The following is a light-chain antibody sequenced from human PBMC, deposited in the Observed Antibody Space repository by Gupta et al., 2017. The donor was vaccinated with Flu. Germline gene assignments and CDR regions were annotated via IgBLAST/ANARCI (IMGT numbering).Light chain of an antibody. CDR1: QSIGNY. CDR2: AAS. Sequence: DIQMTQSPSSLSASVGDRVTITCRASQSIGNYLNWYQQKPGKAPNLLIYAASSLRSGDPSRFSGRGSGTDFTLTISSLQPEDLAIYYCQQSDSTPRTFGQGTKVEIK. J-gene: IGKJ1*01. V-gene: IGKV1-39*01. CDR3: QQSDSTPRT.